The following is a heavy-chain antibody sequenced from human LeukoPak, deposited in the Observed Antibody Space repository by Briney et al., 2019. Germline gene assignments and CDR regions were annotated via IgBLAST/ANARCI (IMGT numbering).Heavy chain of an antibody. V-gene: IGHV1-2*02. CDR1: GYTLTELS. CDR3: ARGRRILWRDPNAGDFFDY. J-gene: IGHJ4*02. CDR2: VNPNSGDT. D-gene: IGHD2/OR15-2a*01. Sequence: GASVKVSCKVSGYTLTELSMHWVRQAPGQGLEWMGWVNPNSGDTDYAQKFQDRVIMTRDTSINTAYIELSSLRSDDTAVYYCARGRRILWRDPNAGDFFDYWGQGTLVIVSS.